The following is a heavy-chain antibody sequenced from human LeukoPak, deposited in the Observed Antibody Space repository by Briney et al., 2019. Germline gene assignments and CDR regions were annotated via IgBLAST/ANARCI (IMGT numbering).Heavy chain of an antibody. Sequence: GGSLRLSCAASGFTFSSYSMNWVRQAPGKGLEWGAAISYDGSNKYYADSVKGRFTISRDNSKNSLYLQMNSLRAEDTAVYYCARLGSGDAFDIWGQGTMVTVSS. J-gene: IGHJ3*02. V-gene: IGHV3-30*03. D-gene: IGHD3-10*01. CDR1: GFTFSSYS. CDR3: ARLGSGDAFDI. CDR2: ISYDGSNK.